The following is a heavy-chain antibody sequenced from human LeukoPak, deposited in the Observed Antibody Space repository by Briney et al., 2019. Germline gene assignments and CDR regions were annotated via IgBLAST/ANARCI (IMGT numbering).Heavy chain of an antibody. CDR2: IYVTGN. D-gene: IGHD3-16*02. Sequence: SETLSLTCTVSGGSIGTYYWSWVRQSPGKGLEWIGYIYVTGNRYNPYLQSRVTISVDTSRNQFFLKMSTVTAADTAVYYCARHIGGGIEDMDVWGKGTKVTVSS. V-gene: IGHV4-59*08. CDR1: GGSIGTYY. J-gene: IGHJ6*03. CDR3: ARHIGGGIEDMDV.